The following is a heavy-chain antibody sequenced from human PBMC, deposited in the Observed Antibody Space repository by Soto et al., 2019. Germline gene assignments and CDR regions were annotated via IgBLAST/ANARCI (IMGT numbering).Heavy chain of an antibody. CDR2: IGTAGDT. Sequence: GGSLRLSCAASGFTFSSYDMHWVRQATGKGLEWVSAIGTAGDTYYPGSVKGRFTISRENSKNSLYLQMNSLRAEDTAVYYCAKDASRPGTKYYFDYWGQGTLVTVSS. J-gene: IGHJ4*02. V-gene: IGHV3-13*01. CDR3: AKDASRPGTKYYFDY. CDR1: GFTFSSYD.